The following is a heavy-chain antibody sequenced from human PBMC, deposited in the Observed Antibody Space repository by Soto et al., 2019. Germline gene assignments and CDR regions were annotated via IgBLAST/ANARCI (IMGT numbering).Heavy chain of an antibody. D-gene: IGHD1-26*01. CDR2: INPSGGST. CDR1: GYTFTSYY. V-gene: IGHV1-46*01. Sequence: XSVQVSLRASGYTFTSYYMHWVRQAPGQGLEWMGIINPSGGSTSYAQKFQGRVTMTRDTSTSTVYMELRSLRSEDTAVYYCARGMLGWGHDAFDIWGQGTMVTVSS. J-gene: IGHJ3*02. CDR3: ARGMLGWGHDAFDI.